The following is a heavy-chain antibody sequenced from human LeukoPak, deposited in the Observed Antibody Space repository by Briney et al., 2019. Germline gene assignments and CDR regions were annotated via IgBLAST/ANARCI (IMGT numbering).Heavy chain of an antibody. V-gene: IGHV1-18*01. J-gene: IGHJ4*02. CDR2: ISAYNGNT. CDR1: GYTFTSYG. Sequence: ASVKVSCKASGYTFTSYGISWVRQAPGQGLEWMGWISAYNGNTNYAQKPQGRVTMTTDTSTSTAYMELRSLRSDDTAVYYCARTRLFYSSGWYYFDYWGQGTLVTVSS. D-gene: IGHD6-19*01. CDR3: ARTRLFYSSGWYYFDY.